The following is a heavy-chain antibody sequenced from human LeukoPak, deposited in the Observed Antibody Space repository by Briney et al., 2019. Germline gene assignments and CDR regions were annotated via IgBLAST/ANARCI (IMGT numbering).Heavy chain of an antibody. CDR2: ISGSGGST. Sequence: SGGSLRLSCAASGFTFSSYAMSWVRQAPGKGLEWVSAISGSGGSTYYADSEKGRFTISRDNSKNTLYLQMNSLRAEDTAVYYCAKDFGRTYDSSGYPSWFDPWGQGTLVTVSS. D-gene: IGHD3-22*01. V-gene: IGHV3-23*01. CDR3: AKDFGRTYDSSGYPSWFDP. CDR1: GFTFSSYA. J-gene: IGHJ5*02.